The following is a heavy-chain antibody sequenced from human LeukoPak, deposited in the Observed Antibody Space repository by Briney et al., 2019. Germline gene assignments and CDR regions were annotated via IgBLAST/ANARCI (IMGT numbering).Heavy chain of an antibody. CDR3: ARDRYYDSSDYWWFDP. J-gene: IGHJ5*02. Sequence: PSETLSLTCTVSGDSISRYYWSWLRQPPGKGLEWIGYVYYSGTTYYNPSLKSRVTISVDRSKNQFSLKLSSVTAADTAVYYCARDRYYDSSDYWWFDPWGQGGLVTVSS. D-gene: IGHD3-22*01. CDR2: VYYSGTT. CDR1: GDSISRYY. V-gene: IGHV4-59*01.